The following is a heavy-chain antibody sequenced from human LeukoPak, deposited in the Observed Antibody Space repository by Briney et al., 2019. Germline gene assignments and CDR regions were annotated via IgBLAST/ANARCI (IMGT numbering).Heavy chain of an antibody. CDR3: ARDLVSSYCGSSTCYPNYYFDH. CDR1: GFTFSDYF. Sequence: GGSLRLSCEASGFTFSDYFMSWTRQAPGKGLEWISYISNSGNTKSYADSVKGRFTISRDTAKNSVYLQMNSLRAEDTAMYYCARDLVSSYCGSSTCYPNYYFDHWGQGTLVTVSS. V-gene: IGHV3-11*01. D-gene: IGHD2-2*01. CDR2: ISNSGNTK. J-gene: IGHJ4*02.